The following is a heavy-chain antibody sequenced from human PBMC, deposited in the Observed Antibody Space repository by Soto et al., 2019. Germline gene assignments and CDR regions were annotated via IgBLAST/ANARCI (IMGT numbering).Heavy chain of an antibody. CDR3: ARGWGYDSNDYYYAY. D-gene: IGHD3-22*01. V-gene: IGHV1-69*01. CDR2: IIPSFGTA. CDR1: GGTFSRHA. J-gene: IGHJ4*02. Sequence: QVQLVQSGAEVRKPGSSVKVSCKASGGTFSRHAISWVRQAPGQGLEGMGGIIPSFGTANHAQKFQGRVTIIADESTSTGYMELGSLRSEDTAMYYCARGWGYDSNDYYYAYWGQGTLVIVSS.